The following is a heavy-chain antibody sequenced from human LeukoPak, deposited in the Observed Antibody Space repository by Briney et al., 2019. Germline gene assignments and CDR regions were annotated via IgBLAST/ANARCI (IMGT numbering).Heavy chain of an antibody. D-gene: IGHD2-15*01. CDR1: GFTFSSYG. CDR3: AKDKGYCSGGSCYGGGD. Sequence: GGSLRLSCAASGFTFSSYGMHWVRQAPGKGLEWGAVISYDGSNKYYADSVKGRFTISRDNSKNTLYLQMNSLRAEDTAVYYCAKDKGYCSGGSCYGGGDWGQGTLVTVSS. V-gene: IGHV3-30*18. CDR2: ISYDGSNK. J-gene: IGHJ4*02.